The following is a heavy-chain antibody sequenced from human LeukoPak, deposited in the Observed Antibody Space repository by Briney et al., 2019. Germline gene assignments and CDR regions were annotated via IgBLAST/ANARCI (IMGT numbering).Heavy chain of an antibody. D-gene: IGHD6-13*01. Sequence: PGGSLRLSCAASGFTFTAYAMNWARQAPGKGLEWVSAIHGNGSPTYYADSVKGRFAISRDNSENTLYLQMNSLRADDTAIYYCARDLPYSNSWGQGTLVTVSS. V-gene: IGHV3-23*01. J-gene: IGHJ4*02. CDR1: GFTFTAYA. CDR2: IHGNGSPT. CDR3: ARDLPYSNS.